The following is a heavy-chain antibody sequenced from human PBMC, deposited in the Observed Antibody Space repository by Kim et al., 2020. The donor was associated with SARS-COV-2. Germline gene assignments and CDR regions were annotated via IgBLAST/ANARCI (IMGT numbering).Heavy chain of an antibody. CDR1: GFSFSTFE. Sequence: GGSLRLSCAASGFSFSTFEMSWGRQAPGKGLEWVSTISPNGAQTHYADSVKGRFTISRDNSQNTLYLQMNSLRVEDTATYFCAKGSLLDWWGQGTLVTVSS. J-gene: IGHJ4*02. V-gene: IGHV3-23*01. CDR3: AKGSLLDW. CDR2: ISPNGAQT. D-gene: IGHD1-26*01.